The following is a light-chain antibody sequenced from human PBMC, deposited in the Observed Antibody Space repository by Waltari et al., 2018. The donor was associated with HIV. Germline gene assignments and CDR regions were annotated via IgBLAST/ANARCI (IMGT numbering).Light chain of an antibody. CDR2: AAT. J-gene: IGKJ4*01. Sequence: EIVLTQSPGTLSLSPGERATLSCRASQSVSSSYFAWYHKKPRQPPSLLIDAATSRATGIPDRFSGRSSGKDITITSSRLEHEDVAVYYCQQYGSSPLTFGGGTKVEIK. CDR3: QQYGSSPLT. CDR1: QSVSSSY. V-gene: IGKV3-20*01.